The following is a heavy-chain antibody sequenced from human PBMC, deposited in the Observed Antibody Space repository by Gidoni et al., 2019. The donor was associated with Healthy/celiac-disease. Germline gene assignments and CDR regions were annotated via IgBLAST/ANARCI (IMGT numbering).Heavy chain of an antibody. V-gene: IGHV4-30-4*01. CDR3: ARDSRSTSSRGWYLGIDY. CDR2: IYYSGST. D-gene: IGHD2-2*01. Sequence: QVQLQESGPGLVKPSQTLSLTCTVSGGSISSGDYYWSWIRQPPGKGLEWIGYIYYSGSTYYNPSLKSRVTISVDTSKNQFSLKLSSVTAADTAVYYCARDSRSTSSRGWYLGIDYWGQGTLVTVSS. J-gene: IGHJ4*02. CDR1: GGSISSGDYY.